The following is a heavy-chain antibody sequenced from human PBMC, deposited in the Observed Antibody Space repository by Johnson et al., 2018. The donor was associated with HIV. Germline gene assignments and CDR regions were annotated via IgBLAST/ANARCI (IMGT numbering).Heavy chain of an antibody. CDR3: AREHRYYYDSSGYYRGGAFDI. J-gene: IGHJ3*02. Sequence: EVQLVESGGGLVQPGGSLRLSCAASGFTFSSYAMSWVRQAPGKGLEWVSAISGSGGSTYYADSVKGRFTISRDNSKNTLYLQMNSLRAEDTAVYYCAREHRYYYDSSGYYRGGAFDIWGQGTMVTVSS. CDR2: ISGSGGST. D-gene: IGHD3-22*01. CDR1: GFTFSSYA. V-gene: IGHV3-23*04.